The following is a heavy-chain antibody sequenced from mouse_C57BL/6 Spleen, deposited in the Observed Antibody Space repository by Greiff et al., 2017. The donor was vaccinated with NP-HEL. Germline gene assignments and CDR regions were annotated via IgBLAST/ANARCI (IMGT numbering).Heavy chain of an antibody. V-gene: IGHV1-19*01. CDR2: INPYNGGT. J-gene: IGHJ2*01. CDR3: ARPLTGPHFDY. CDR1: GYTFTDYY. Sequence: VQLQQSGPVLVKPGASVKMSCKASGYTFTDYYMNWVKQSHGKSLEWIGVINPYNGGTSYNQKFKGKATLTVDKSSSTAYMELNSLTSEDSAVYYCARPLTGPHFDYWGQGTTLTVSS.